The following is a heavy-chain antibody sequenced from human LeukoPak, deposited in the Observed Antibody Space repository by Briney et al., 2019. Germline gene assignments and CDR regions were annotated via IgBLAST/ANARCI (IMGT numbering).Heavy chain of an antibody. CDR3: ARTMYSSGWFFDY. Sequence: SVKVSCKASGGTLSSYAISWVRQAPGQGLEWMGGIIPIFGTANYAQKFQGRVTITTDESTSTAYMELSSLRSEDTAVYYCARTMYSSGWFFDYWGQGTLVTVSS. V-gene: IGHV1-69*05. CDR2: IIPIFGTA. CDR1: GGTLSSYA. J-gene: IGHJ4*02. D-gene: IGHD6-19*01.